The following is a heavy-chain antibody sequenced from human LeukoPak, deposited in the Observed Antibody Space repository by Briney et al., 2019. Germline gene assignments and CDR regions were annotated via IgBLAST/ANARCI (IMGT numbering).Heavy chain of an antibody. J-gene: IGHJ4*02. V-gene: IGHV4-59*01. Sequence: SETLSLTCTVSDDSISDYYRGWIRQPPGKGLEWIGYFHNSGTSTYSPSLKSRVTISADTSKNQFSLKLNSLTTADTAVYYCTRGAGWLIDYWGQGILVTVSS. CDR2: FHNSGTS. CDR3: TRGAGWLIDY. CDR1: DDSISDYY. D-gene: IGHD3-16*01.